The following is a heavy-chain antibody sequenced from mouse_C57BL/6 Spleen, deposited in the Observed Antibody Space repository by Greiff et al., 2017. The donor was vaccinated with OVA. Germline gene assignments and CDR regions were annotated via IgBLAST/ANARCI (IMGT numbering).Heavy chain of an antibody. Sequence: QVQLQQPGAELVRPGTSVTLSCKASGYTFTSYWMHWVKQRPGQGLEWIGVIDPSDSYTNYNQKFKGKATLTVDTSSSTAYMQLSSLTSEDSAVYYCARSASYDYFDYWGQGTTLTVSS. CDR3: ARSASYDYFDY. J-gene: IGHJ2*01. CDR1: GYTFTSYW. D-gene: IGHD1-1*01. V-gene: IGHV1-59*01. CDR2: IDPSDSYT.